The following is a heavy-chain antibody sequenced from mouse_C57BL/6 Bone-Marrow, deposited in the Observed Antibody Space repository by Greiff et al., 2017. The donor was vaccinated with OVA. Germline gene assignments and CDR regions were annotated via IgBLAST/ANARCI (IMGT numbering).Heavy chain of an antibody. V-gene: IGHV1-42*01. CDR1: GYSFTGYY. J-gene: IGHJ4*01. CDR3: ARGRLRRYYYAMDY. Sequence: EVQLQQSGPELVKPGASVKISCKASGYSFTGYYMNWVKQSPEKSLEWIGEINPSTGGTTYNQKFKATATLTVDKSSSTAYMQLKSLTSEDSAVYYCARGRLRRYYYAMDYWGQGTSVTVSS. CDR2: INPSTGGT. D-gene: IGHD2-4*01.